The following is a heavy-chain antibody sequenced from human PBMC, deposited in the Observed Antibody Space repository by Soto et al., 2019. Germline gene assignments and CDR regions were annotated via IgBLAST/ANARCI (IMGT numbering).Heavy chain of an antibody. D-gene: IGHD3-3*02. Sequence: ASVKVSCKASGYTFTSYGISWVRQAPGQGLEWMGWISAYNGNTNYAQKLQGRVTMTTDTSTSTAYMELRSLRSDDTAVYYCARDHFPHFWSGSAYYYYGMDVWGQGTTVTVSS. CDR1: GYTFTSYG. J-gene: IGHJ6*02. CDR3: ARDHFPHFWSGSAYYYYGMDV. V-gene: IGHV1-18*01. CDR2: ISAYNGNT.